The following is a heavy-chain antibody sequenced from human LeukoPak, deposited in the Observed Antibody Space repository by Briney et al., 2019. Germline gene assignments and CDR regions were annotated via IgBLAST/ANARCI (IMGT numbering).Heavy chain of an antibody. V-gene: IGHV4-39*01. D-gene: IGHD4-23*01. J-gene: IGHJ4*02. CDR3: ARVTTVVTSFDY. Sequence: ASETLSLTCTVSGGSISSSSYYWGWIRQPPGKGLEWIGSIYYSGSTYYNPSLKSRVTISVDASKNQFSLKLSSVTAADTAVYYCARVTTVVTSFDYWGQGTLVTVSS. CDR1: GGSISSSSYY. CDR2: IYYSGST.